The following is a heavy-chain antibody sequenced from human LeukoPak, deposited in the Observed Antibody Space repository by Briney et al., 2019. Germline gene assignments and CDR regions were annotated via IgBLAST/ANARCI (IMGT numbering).Heavy chain of an antibody. CDR2: INPSGGST. D-gene: IGHD5-24*01. Sequence: VASVQVSCKVSGYTFTSYYMHWVRRAPGQGLEWMGIINPSGGSTSYAQKFQGRVTMTRDTSTSTVYMELSSLRSEDTAVYYCARALTEMATISFDYWGQGTLVTVSS. V-gene: IGHV1-46*01. CDR1: GYTFTSYY. CDR3: ARALTEMATISFDY. J-gene: IGHJ4*02.